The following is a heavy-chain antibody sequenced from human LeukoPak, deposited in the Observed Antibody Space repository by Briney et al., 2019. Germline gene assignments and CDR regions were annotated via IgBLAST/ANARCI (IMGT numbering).Heavy chain of an antibody. J-gene: IGHJ4*02. CDR3: ARDRFSGSYPLDY. CDR1: GFTFSSYE. Sequence: GGSLRLSCAASGFTFSSYEMNWVRQAPGKGLEWISYISSSGSTIYYADSVKGRFTISRDNAKNSLYLQMNSLRAEDTAVYYCARDRFSGSYPLDYWGQGTLVTVSS. D-gene: IGHD1-26*01. V-gene: IGHV3-48*03. CDR2: ISSSGSTI.